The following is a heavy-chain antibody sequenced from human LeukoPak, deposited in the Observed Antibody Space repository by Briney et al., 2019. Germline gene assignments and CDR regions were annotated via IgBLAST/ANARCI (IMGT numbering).Heavy chain of an antibody. CDR2: IYYSGSTNVYYSGST. CDR1: GGSISTYY. CDR3: ARGRAQYDSTGYYF. D-gene: IGHD3-22*01. V-gene: IGHV4-59*01. J-gene: IGHJ4*02. Sequence: SETLSLTCTVSGGSISTYYWNWIRQPPGKGLEWIGYIYYSGSTNVYYSGSTNYNPSLKSRVTISVDTSRSQVSLKLSSVTAADTAVYFCARGRAQYDSTGYYFWGPGILVTVSS.